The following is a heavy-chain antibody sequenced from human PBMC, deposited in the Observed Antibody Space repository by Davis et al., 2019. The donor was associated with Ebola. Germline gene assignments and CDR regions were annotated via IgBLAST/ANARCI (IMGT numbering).Heavy chain of an antibody. V-gene: IGHV3-66*01. Sequence: GESLKISCAASGFTFSSYAMSWVRQAPGKGLEWVSVIYSGGSTYYADSVKGRFTISRDNSKNTLYLQMNSLRAEDTAVYYCARDRQGIAAQNDYWGQGTLVTVSS. D-gene: IGHD6-13*01. CDR1: GFTFSSYA. J-gene: IGHJ4*02. CDR3: ARDRQGIAAQNDY. CDR2: IYSGGST.